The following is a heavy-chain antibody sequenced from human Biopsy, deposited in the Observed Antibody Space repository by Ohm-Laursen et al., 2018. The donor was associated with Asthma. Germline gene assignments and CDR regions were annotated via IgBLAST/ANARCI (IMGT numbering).Heavy chain of an antibody. Sequence: SETLFLTCTVSGASITSSAYYWGWIRQPPGKGLEWIGSMYYGETTYYSPSLKSRVTISVDTSKNQFSPFLSSVTAADTAVYYCARHDHRWDTYADFWGQGTLVTVSS. V-gene: IGHV4-39*01. CDR2: MYYGETT. CDR1: GASITSSAYY. D-gene: IGHD2-2*01. J-gene: IGHJ4*02. CDR3: ARHDHRWDTYADF.